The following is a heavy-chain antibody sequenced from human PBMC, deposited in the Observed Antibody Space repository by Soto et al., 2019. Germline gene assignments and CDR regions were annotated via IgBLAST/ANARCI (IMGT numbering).Heavy chain of an antibody. CDR3: TRVHFIVEPGINY. J-gene: IGHJ4*02. CDR1: GLSFSDSG. Sequence: GGSLRRSCAASGLSFSDSGIHWVRQASGKGLEWVGRIRTKSNHYATAYAASVKGRFTISRDDSRNTAYLQMNSLETEDTAVYYCTRVHFIVEPGINYWGQGTLVTVSS. CDR2: IRTKSNHYAT. V-gene: IGHV3-73*01. D-gene: IGHD6-13*01.